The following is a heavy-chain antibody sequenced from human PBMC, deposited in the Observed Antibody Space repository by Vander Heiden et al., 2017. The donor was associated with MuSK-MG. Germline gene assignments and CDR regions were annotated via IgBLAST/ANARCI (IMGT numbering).Heavy chain of an antibody. V-gene: IGHV4-38-2*02. J-gene: IGHJ3*02. CDR2: IYHSGST. CDR3: ARCGYAFDI. D-gene: IGHD1-26*01. CDR1: GYSISSGYY. Sequence: QVQLQESGPGLVKPSETLSLTCTVSGYSISSGYYWGWIRQPPGKGLEWIGSIYHSGSTYYNPSLKSRVTISVDTSKNQFSLKLSSVTAADTAVYYCARCGYAFDIWGQGTMVTVSS.